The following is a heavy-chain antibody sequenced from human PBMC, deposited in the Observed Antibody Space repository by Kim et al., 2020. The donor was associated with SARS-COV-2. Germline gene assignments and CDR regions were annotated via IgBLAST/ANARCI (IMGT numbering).Heavy chain of an antibody. V-gene: IGHV4-34*01. CDR3: ARVKRRWIQLWLSNYYYGMDV. CDR1: GGSFSGYY. CDR2: INHSGST. J-gene: IGHJ6*02. Sequence: SETLSLTCAVYGGSFSGYYWSWIRQPPGKGLEWIGEINHSGSTNYNPSLKSRVTISVDTSKNQFSLKLSSVTAADTAVYYCARVKRRWIQLWLSNYYYGMDVWGQGTTVTVSS. D-gene: IGHD5-18*01.